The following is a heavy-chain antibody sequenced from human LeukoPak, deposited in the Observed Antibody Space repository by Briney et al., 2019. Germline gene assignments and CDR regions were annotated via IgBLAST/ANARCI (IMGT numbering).Heavy chain of an antibody. D-gene: IGHD4-23*01. CDR3: ARGPRWTAFDI. CDR1: GFTFRSYS. J-gene: IGHJ3*02. CDR2: ISSSSSYI. V-gene: IGHV3-21*01. Sequence: GGSLRLSCAASGFTFRSYSMNWVRQAPGKGLEWVSSISSSSSYIYYADSVKGRFTISRDNAKNSLYLQMNSLRAEDTAVYYCARGPRWTAFDIWGQGTMVTVSS.